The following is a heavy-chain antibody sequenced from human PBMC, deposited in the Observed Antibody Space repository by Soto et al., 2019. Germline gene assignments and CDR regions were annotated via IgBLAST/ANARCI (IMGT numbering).Heavy chain of an antibody. V-gene: IGHV4-28*01. CDR1: AYSISSSNW. D-gene: IGHD6-13*01. Sequence: SETLSVTCAVSAYSISSSNWWGWIRQPPGKGLEWIGYISYSGSTYYNRSLKSRVTMSVDTSKNQFFLDLTSVTAVDTAVYYCAKIAGPGRGPWFDPWGQGTLVTVSS. J-gene: IGHJ5*02. CDR2: ISYSGST. CDR3: AKIAGPGRGPWFDP.